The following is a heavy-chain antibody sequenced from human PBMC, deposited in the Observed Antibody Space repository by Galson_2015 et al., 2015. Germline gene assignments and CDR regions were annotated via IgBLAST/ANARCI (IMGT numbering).Heavy chain of an antibody. CDR2: ISGSGGST. CDR3: ARAPPLTIFGVVTIPPKDAWYYGMDV. D-gene: IGHD3-3*01. CDR1: GFTFSSYA. V-gene: IGHV3-23*01. Sequence: SLRLSCAASGFTFSSYAMSWVRQAPGKGLEWVSAISGSGGSTYYADSVKGRFTISRDNSKNTLYLQMNSLRAEDTAVYYCARAPPLTIFGVVTIPPKDAWYYGMDVWGQGTTVTVSS. J-gene: IGHJ6*02.